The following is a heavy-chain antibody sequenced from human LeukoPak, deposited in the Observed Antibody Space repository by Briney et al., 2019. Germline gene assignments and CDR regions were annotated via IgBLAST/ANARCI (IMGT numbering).Heavy chain of an antibody. CDR2: IYYSGST. D-gene: IGHD3-10*01. CDR3: ASVVRGVPY. Sequence: SETLSLTCTVSGGSISSYYWSWIRQPPGKGLEWIGYIYYSGSTYYNPSLKSRVTISVDTSKNQFSLKLSSVTAADTAVYYCASVVRGVPYWGQGTLVTVSS. J-gene: IGHJ4*02. CDR1: GGSISSYY. V-gene: IGHV4-59*12.